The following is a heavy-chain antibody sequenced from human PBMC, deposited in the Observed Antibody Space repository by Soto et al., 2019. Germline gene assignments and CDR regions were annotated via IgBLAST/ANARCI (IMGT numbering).Heavy chain of an antibody. V-gene: IGHV3-23*01. CDR3: AKVYGDYYHAFPR. CDR1: GVTFSRYA. CDR2: IISTGGTT. Sequence: EEQLLESGGGLVQPGGSLRLSCAASGVTFSRYAMTWVRQAAGQGLEWVSTIISTGGTTYYADSVKGRFTISIDNSKNTLYLQMNSLRAEDTAVYYCAKVYGDYYHAFPRWGQGTMVTVST. J-gene: IGHJ3*02. D-gene: IGHD4-17*01.